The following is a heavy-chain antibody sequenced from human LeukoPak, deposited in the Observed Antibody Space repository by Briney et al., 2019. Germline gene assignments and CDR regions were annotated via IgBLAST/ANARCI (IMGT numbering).Heavy chain of an antibody. D-gene: IGHD6-25*01. CDR1: GFTFGNHA. V-gene: IGHV3-49*04. J-gene: IGHJ6*02. Sequence: GGSLRLSGAASGFTFGNHAMSWVGQPPGKGLEGLGFVRGKAYGGTTESAASVKGRFMISRDDSNSISYLQTNSLQTEVSAAYCCSRGPKQRGLDYGIDVWGQGTTVIVSS. CDR3: SRGPKQRGLDYGIDV. CDR2: VRGKAYGGTT.